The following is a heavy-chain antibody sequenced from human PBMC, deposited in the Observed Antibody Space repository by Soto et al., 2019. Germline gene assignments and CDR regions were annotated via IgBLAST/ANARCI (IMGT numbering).Heavy chain of an antibody. CDR2: IYYSGST. CDR1: GGSISSSSYY. J-gene: IGHJ3*02. D-gene: IGHD3-10*01. V-gene: IGHV4-39*01. CDR3: ARNEPYYYGSGSYYKNAFDI. Sequence: QLQLQESGPGLVKPSETLSLTCTVSGGSISSSSYYWGWIRQPPGKGLEWIGSIYYSGSTYYNPSLKSRVTISVDTSKIQFSLKLSSVTAADTAVYYCARNEPYYYGSGSYYKNAFDIWGQGTMVTVSS.